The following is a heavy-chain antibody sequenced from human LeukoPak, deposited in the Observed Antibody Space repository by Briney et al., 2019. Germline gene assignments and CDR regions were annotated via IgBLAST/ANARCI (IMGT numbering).Heavy chain of an antibody. CDR3: VRVKGSYFDY. CDR1: GFPLSSYS. D-gene: IGHD2-15*01. Sequence: GGSLRLSCAASGFPLSSYSINWVRQASGKGLEWVSYISSSGSAIYYVDSVKGRFTVSRDNAKNSLLLQMNSPRAEDTAVYYCVRVKGSYFDYWGQGALVTVSS. J-gene: IGHJ4*02. V-gene: IGHV3-48*01. CDR2: ISSSGSAI.